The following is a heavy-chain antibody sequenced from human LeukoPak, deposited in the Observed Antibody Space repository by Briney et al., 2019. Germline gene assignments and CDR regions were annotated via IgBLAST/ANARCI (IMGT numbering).Heavy chain of an antibody. CDR1: GGSITSYY. CDR2: IYYTGIT. D-gene: IGHD6-13*01. Sequence: SETLSLTCTVSGGSITSYYWSWIRQPPGKGLEGIGHIYYTGITSYNPSLTSRVTISVDTSKNQFSLNLRSVTAADTAVYYCARTRVAAAKGILGFDYWGQGTLVTVSS. V-gene: IGHV4-59*01. CDR3: ARTRVAAAKGILGFDY. J-gene: IGHJ4*02.